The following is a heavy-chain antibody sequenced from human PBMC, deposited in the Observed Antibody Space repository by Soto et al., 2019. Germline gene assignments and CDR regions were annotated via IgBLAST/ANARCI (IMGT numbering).Heavy chain of an antibody. V-gene: IGHV1-3*01. J-gene: IGHJ4*02. CDR1: GYTFTGFA. D-gene: IGHD2-2*01. CDR2: INGGKGDT. Sequence: GASVKVSCKASGYTFTGFAIHWARQAPGQSLEWMGWINGGKGDTKYSQSFQGRLTLTRDTSTTTAYLELSSLKTEDTAVYYCARDWGYQFMFYWGQGTLVTVSS. CDR3: ARDWGYQFMFY.